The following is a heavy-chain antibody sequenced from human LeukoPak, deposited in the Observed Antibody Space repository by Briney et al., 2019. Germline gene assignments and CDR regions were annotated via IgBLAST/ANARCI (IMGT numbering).Heavy chain of an antibody. CDR2: IWYDGSNK. J-gene: IGHJ4*02. CDR3: ARRMVRGVMSLDY. D-gene: IGHD3-10*01. Sequence: GGSLRLSCAASGFTFSSYGMHWVRQAPGKGLEWVAVIWYDGSNKYYADSVKGRFTISRDNSKNTLYLQMNSLRAEDTAVYYCARRMVRGVMSLDYWGQGTLVTVSP. CDR1: GFTFSSYG. V-gene: IGHV3-33*01.